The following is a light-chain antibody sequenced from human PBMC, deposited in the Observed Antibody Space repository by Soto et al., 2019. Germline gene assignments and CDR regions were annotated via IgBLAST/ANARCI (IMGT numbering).Light chain of an antibody. J-gene: IGKJ2*01. CDR3: MQGTHSPPYT. V-gene: IGKV2-30*01. Sequence: DVVMTQSPLSLPVTLGQPASISCRSSQSLAYSDGNTYLNWFQQRPGQSPRHLIYKVSNRDSGVQERFSGSGSGAAFTLKISRVEAEDVGVYYCMQGTHSPPYTFGQGTKQEIK. CDR2: KVS. CDR1: QSLAYSDGNTY.